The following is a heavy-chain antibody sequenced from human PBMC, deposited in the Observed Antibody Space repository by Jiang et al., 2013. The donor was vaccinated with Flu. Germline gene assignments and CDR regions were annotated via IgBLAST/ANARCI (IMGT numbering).Heavy chain of an antibody. Sequence: VQLVESGGGVVQPGRSLRLSCAVSRFSFSTYGMHWVRQAPGKGLEWVALISSDGGSTYYSDSVKGRFIISRDNSRSTLYLQFVSPTTDDTAVYYCARDQRGFRGTSWTLDSWGQGTIGHRLL. CDR2: ISSDGGST. CDR3: ARDQRGFRGTSWTLDS. V-gene: IGHV3-30*03. CDR1: RFSFSTYG. D-gene: IGHD3-22*01. J-gene: IGHJ4*02.